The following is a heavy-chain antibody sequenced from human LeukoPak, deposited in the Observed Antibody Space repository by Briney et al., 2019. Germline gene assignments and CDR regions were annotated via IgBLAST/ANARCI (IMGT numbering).Heavy chain of an antibody. CDR2: ISAYNGNT. J-gene: IGHJ4*02. CDR1: GYTFTSYG. V-gene: IGHV1-18*01. D-gene: IGHD3-10*01. Sequence: GASVKVSCKASGYTFTSYGISWVRQAPGQGLEWMGWISAYNGNTNYAQKLQGRVTMTTDTSTSTAYMELRSLRSDDTAVYYCARGGSVMVRGGGCGYWGQGTLVTVSS. CDR3: ARGGSVMVRGGGCGY.